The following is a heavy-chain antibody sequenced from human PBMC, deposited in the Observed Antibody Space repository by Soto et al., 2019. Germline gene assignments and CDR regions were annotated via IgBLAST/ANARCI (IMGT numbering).Heavy chain of an antibody. D-gene: IGHD3-3*02. Sequence: QVQLVESGGGVVQPGRSLRLSCAASGFTFSSYGMHWVRQAPGKGLEWVAVISYDGSTKYYADSVKGRFTISRDNSKNSLYLQMNSLRAEDTAVYYCAKELTTGLVFSHYLDYWGQGTLVTVSS. J-gene: IGHJ4*02. CDR2: ISYDGSTK. CDR3: AKELTTGLVFSHYLDY. CDR1: GFTFSSYG. V-gene: IGHV3-30*18.